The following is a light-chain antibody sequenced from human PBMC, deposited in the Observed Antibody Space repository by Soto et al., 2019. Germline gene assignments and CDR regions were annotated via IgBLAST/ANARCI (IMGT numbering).Light chain of an antibody. CDR2: DAS. J-gene: IGKJ3*01. Sequence: EIVLTQSPDTLSLSPGERATLSCRASQSVRSALAWYQQKPGQAPRLLIYDASNRSTGIPARFSGSGSGTDFPLTIISLEPEDFAFYYCQQRSNWPPEVTFGPGTKVDIK. CDR1: QSVRSA. V-gene: IGKV3-11*01. CDR3: QQRSNWPPEVT.